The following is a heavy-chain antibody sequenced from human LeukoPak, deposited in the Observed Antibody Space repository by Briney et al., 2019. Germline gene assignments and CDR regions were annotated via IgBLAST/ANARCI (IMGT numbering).Heavy chain of an antibody. D-gene: IGHD3-22*01. V-gene: IGHV7-4-1*02. CDR3: ARDPNHYYGSSGYYGDY. J-gene: IGHJ4*02. CDR2: INTNTGNP. Sequence: ASVKVSCKATGYTFTNYAMSWVRQAPGQGLEWMGWINTNTGNPTYAQGFTGRFVFSLDTSVSTTYLQISSLKAEDTAVYYCARDPNHYYGSSGYYGDYWGQGTLVTVSS. CDR1: GYTFTNYA.